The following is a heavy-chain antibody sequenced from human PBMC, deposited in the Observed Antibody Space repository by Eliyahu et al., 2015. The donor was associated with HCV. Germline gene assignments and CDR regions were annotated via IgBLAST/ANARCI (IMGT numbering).Heavy chain of an antibody. D-gene: IGHD1-26*01. CDR2: INPNRGGT. J-gene: IGHJ6*02. CDR3: ASRDHRIVGAFYYYGMDV. CDR1: GYTFTGYY. Sequence: QVQLVQSGAEVKKPGASXXVSCKASGYTFTGYYRPWVRQAPGQGVEWTGWINPNRGGTIYAQKFQGRVTMTRDTSISTAYMELSRLRSDDTAVYYCASRDHRIVGAFYYYGMDVWGQGTTVTVSS. V-gene: IGHV1-2*02.